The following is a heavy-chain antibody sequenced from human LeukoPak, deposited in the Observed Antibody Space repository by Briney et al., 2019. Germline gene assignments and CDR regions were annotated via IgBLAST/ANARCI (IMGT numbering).Heavy chain of an antibody. Sequence: GASVKVSCKASGYTFTGYYMHWVRQAPGQGLEWMGWINPNSGGTNYAQKFQGGVTMTRDASISTAYMELSRLRSDDTAVYYCAREVEGMNWFDPWGQGTLVTVSS. D-gene: IGHD2-15*01. CDR1: GYTFTGYY. J-gene: IGHJ5*02. V-gene: IGHV1-2*02. CDR2: INPNSGGT. CDR3: AREVEGMNWFDP.